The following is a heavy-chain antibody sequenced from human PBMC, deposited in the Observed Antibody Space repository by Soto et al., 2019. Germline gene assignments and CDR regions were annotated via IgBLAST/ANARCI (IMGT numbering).Heavy chain of an antibody. CDR2: INAGNGNT. CDR3: AKGGSNCNYQILSNDY. V-gene: IGHV1-3*01. CDR1: GYTFTSYA. Sequence: GASVKVSCKASGYTFTSYAMHWVRQAPGQRLEWMGWINAGNGNTKYSQKFQGRVTITRDTSASIAYMELSSLRSEDTAVYYCAKGGSNCNYQILSNDYWGPGTLVTVSS. D-gene: IGHD1-7*01. J-gene: IGHJ4*02.